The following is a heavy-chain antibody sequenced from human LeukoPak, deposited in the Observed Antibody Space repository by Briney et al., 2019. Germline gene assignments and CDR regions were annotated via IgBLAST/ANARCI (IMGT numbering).Heavy chain of an antibody. CDR3: AREAVYYDSSGYYVNGAFDI. J-gene: IGHJ3*02. D-gene: IGHD3-22*01. Sequence: GASVKVSCKAPGYTFTSYDINWVRQATGQGLEWMGWMNPNSGNTGYAQKFQGRVTMTRNTSISTAYMELSSLRSEDTAVYYCAREAVYYDSSGYYVNGAFDIWGQGTMVTVSS. V-gene: IGHV1-8*01. CDR2: MNPNSGNT. CDR1: GYTFTSYD.